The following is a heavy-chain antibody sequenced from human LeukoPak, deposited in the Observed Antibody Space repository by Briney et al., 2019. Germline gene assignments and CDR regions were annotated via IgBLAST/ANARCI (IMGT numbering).Heavy chain of an antibody. J-gene: IGHJ4*02. Sequence: GGSLILSCAASGFTVSSNYMSWVRQAPGKGLEWVSVIYSGGSTYYADSVKGRFTISRDNSENTLYLQMNSLRAEDTAVYYCAKDLSPTVAVAGADYWGQGTLVTASS. D-gene: IGHD6-19*01. V-gene: IGHV3-53*01. CDR2: IYSGGST. CDR1: GFTVSSNY. CDR3: AKDLSPTVAVAGADY.